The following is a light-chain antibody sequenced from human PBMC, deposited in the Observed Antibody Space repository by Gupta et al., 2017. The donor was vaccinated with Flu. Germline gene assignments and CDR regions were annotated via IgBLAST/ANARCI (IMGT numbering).Light chain of an antibody. CDR1: QSISSW. V-gene: IGKV1-5*03. J-gene: IGKJ1*01. CDR3: QQYNMYPWT. Sequence: DIQMTQSPSTLSASVGDRVTITCRASQSISSWLAWYQQKPGKAPKLLIYKASSLESGVPSRFSGSGSGTEFTLTISRLQPDDFATYYCQQYNMYPWTFGQGTKVEIK. CDR2: KAS.